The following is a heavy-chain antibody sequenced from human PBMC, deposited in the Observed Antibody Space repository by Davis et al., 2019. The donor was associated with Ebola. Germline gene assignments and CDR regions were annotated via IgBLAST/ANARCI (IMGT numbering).Heavy chain of an antibody. Sequence: GSLRLSCTVSGGSISSYYWIWIRQPPGKGLEWIGYIYYSGSTNYNPSLKSRVTISVDTSKNQFSLKLSSVTAADTAVYYCARVRQLWLPFDYWGQGTLVTVSS. CDR3: ARVRQLWLPFDY. J-gene: IGHJ4*02. CDR1: GGSISSYY. D-gene: IGHD5-18*01. CDR2: IYYSGST. V-gene: IGHV4-59*12.